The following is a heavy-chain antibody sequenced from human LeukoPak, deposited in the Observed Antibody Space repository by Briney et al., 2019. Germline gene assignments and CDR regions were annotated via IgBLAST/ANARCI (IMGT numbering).Heavy chain of an antibody. V-gene: IGHV3-30*02. CDR1: GFTFSSYG. CDR2: IRYDGSNK. D-gene: IGHD2-2*01. CDR3: AKDIGWASAAINSIGVSFDY. J-gene: IGHJ4*02. Sequence: GGSLRLSCAASGFTFSSYGMHWVRQAPGKGLEWVAFIRYDGSNKYYADSVKGRFTISRDNSKNTLYLKMNSLRAEDTAVYYCAKDIGWASAAINSIGVSFDYWGQGTLVTVSS.